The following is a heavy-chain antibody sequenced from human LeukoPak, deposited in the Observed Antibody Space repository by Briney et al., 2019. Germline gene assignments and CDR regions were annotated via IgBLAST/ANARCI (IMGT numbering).Heavy chain of an antibody. CDR2: IYYSGST. D-gene: IGHD3-10*01. J-gene: IGHJ6*03. CDR1: GGSISSYY. V-gene: IGHV4-59*12. Sequence: SETLSLTCTVSGGSISSYYWSWIRQPPGKGLEWIGYIYYSGSTNYNPSLKSRVTISVDTSKNQFSLKLSSVTAADTAVYYCARGLSGLRYYYMDVWGKGTTVTVSS. CDR3: ARGLSGLRYYYMDV.